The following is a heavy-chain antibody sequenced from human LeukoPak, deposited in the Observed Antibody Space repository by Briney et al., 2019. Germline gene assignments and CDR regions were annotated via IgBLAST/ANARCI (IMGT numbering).Heavy chain of an antibody. Sequence: KTSETLSLTCTVSGGSISSYYWSWIRQPPGKGLEWIGYIYYSGSTDYNPSLKSRVTISVDTSKNQFSLKLSSVTAADTAVYYCARPKSMIVDYWGQGTLVTVSS. CDR2: IYYSGST. CDR3: ARPKSMIVDY. V-gene: IGHV4-59*08. D-gene: IGHD3-22*01. J-gene: IGHJ4*02. CDR1: GGSISSYY.